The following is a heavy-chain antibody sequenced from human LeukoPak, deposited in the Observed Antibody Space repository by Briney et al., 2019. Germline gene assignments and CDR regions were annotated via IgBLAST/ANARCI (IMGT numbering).Heavy chain of an antibody. Sequence: SSETLSLTCTVSGGSISSYYWSWIRQPPGKGLEWVGYIYYSGSTNYNPSLKSRVTISVDTSKNQFSLKLSSVTAADTAVYYRAGHMGDAFDIWGQGTMVTVSS. CDR3: AGHMGDAFDI. CDR1: GGSISSYY. D-gene: IGHD3-10*01. CDR2: IYYSGST. V-gene: IGHV4-59*08. J-gene: IGHJ3*02.